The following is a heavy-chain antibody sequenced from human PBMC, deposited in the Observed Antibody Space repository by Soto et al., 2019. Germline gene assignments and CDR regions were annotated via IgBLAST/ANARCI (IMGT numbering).Heavy chain of an antibody. CDR2: IYPGDSDT. Sequence: ESLKISFEGCGYSFTSYWIGWVRQMPGKGLEWMGIIYPGDSDTRYSPSFQGQVTISADKSISTAYLQWSSLKASDTAMYYCARTTTTIFNLFDYWGQGTLVPVSS. V-gene: IGHV5-51*01. D-gene: IGHD3-3*01. J-gene: IGHJ4*02. CDR1: GYSFTSYW. CDR3: ARTTTTIFNLFDY.